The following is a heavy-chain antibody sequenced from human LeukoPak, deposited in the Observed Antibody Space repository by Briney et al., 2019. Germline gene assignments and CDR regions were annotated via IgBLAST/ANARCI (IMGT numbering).Heavy chain of an antibody. V-gene: IGHV4-61*02. J-gene: IGHJ3*02. D-gene: IGHD3-10*01. Sequence: PSQTLSLTCTVSGGSISSGSYYWSWIRQPAGKGLEWIGRIYTSGSTNYNPSLKSRVTISVDTSKNQFSLKLSSVTAADTAVYYCARAGLWIGELSRAFDIWGQGTMVTVSS. CDR3: ARAGLWIGELSRAFDI. CDR2: IYTSGST. CDR1: GGSISSGSYY.